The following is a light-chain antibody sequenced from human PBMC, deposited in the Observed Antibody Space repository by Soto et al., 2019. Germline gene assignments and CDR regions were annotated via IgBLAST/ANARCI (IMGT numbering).Light chain of an antibody. J-gene: IGLJ2*01. CDR2: EDS. CDR1: SSDVGNYDL. Sequence: QSVLTQPASVSGSPGQSITISCTGTSSDVGNYDLVSWFQHHPDKAPKLIIYEDSKRPSGVSSRSSGSNSGNTAYLTGSGLQSYDEADYYSCSYAGSATIFGGGTEVTVL. V-gene: IGLV2-23*01. CDR3: CSYAGSATI.